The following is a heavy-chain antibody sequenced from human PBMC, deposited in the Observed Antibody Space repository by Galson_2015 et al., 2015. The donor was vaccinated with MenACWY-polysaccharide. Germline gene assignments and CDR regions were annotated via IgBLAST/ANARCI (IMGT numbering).Heavy chain of an antibody. J-gene: IGHJ4*02. V-gene: IGHV4-39*02. CDR3: ARDPASTSWCYFDY. D-gene: IGHD6-13*01. Sequence: ETLSLTCTVSGGSIFSSSYYWGWIRQPPGKGLEWIGSSDYSGSDFYNPSLKSRVTISVDTSKNQFSLKLNSVTAADTAIYYCARDPASTSWCYFDYWGQGTLVTVSS. CDR1: GGSIFSSSYY. CDR2: SDYSGSD.